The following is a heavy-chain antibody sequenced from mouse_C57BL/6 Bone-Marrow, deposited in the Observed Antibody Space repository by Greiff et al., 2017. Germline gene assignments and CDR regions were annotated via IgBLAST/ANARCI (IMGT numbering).Heavy chain of an antibody. V-gene: IGHV5-12*01. D-gene: IGHD1-1*01. CDR2: ISNGGGST. CDR1: GFTFSDYY. CDR3: ARHNYYGSSYVLDY. Sequence: EVKLVESGGGLVQPGGSLKLSCAASGFTFSDYYMYWVRQTPEKRLEWVAYISNGGGSTYYPDTVKGLFTISRDNAKNTLYLQMSRLKSEDTAMYYCARHNYYGSSYVLDYWGQGTTLTVAS. J-gene: IGHJ2*01.